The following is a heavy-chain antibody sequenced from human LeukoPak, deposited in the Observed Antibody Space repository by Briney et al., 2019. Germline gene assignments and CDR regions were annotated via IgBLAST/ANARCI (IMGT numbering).Heavy chain of an antibody. CDR3: ARGHGVVVVPAYYYYYYMDV. CDR2: INHSGST. J-gene: IGHJ6*03. V-gene: IGHV4-34*01. Sequence: SETLSLTCAVYGGSFSGYYWSWIRQPPGKGLEWIGEINHSGSTNYNPSLKSRVTISVDTSKNQFSLKLSSVTAADTAVYYCARGHGVVVVPAYYYYYYMDVWGKGTTVTVSS. CDR1: GGSFSGYY. D-gene: IGHD2-2*01.